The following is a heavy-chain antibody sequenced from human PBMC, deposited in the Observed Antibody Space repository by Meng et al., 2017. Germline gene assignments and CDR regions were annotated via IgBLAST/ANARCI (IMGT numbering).Heavy chain of an antibody. CDR2: IWYNVSNK. D-gene: IGHD6-19*01. CDR3: AIVVYSSGWSFDY. Sequence: LVVSCDGVGRPGRALRPSWAASVFTFIGHGMHWARQAPGKGREWLAVIWYNVSNKYYADSVKGRFTISRDNSKNTLYLQMNSLRAEDTAVYYCAIVVYSSGWSFDYWGQGTLVTVSS. J-gene: IGHJ4*02. CDR1: VFTFIGHG. V-gene: IGHV3-33*01.